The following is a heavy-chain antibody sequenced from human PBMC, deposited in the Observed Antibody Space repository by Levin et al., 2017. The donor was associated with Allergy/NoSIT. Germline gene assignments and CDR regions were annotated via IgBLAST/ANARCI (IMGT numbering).Heavy chain of an antibody. J-gene: IGHJ6*03. CDR3: ARSRTMINYYYYMDV. V-gene: IGHV4-59*01. CDR2: IYYSGNT. D-gene: IGHD3-16*01. Sequence: SQTLSLTCTVSGGSISSYYWSWIRQPPGKGLEWIGYIYYSGNTNYNPSLKSRVTISVDTSKNQFSLRLRSVTAAETAVYYCARSRTMINYYYYMDVWGKGTTVTVSS. CDR1: GGSISSYY.